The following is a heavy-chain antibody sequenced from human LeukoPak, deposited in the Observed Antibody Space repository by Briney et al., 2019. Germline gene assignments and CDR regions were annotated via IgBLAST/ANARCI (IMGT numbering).Heavy chain of an antibody. CDR1: GGSTSSSSYY. J-gene: IGHJ4*02. Sequence: PSETLSLTCTVSGGSTSSSSYYWGWIRQPPGKGLEWIGGIYYSGSTYYNPSLKSRVTISVDTSKNQFSLTLGSVTAADTAVYYCARGRSSGKRCYSYGPGVYYFDYWGQGTLVTVSS. CDR3: ARGRSSGKRCYSYGPGVYYFDY. CDR2: IYYSGST. V-gene: IGHV4-39*01. D-gene: IGHD5-18*01.